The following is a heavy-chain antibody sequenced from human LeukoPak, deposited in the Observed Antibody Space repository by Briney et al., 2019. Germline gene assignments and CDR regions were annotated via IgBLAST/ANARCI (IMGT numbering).Heavy chain of an antibody. D-gene: IGHD6-13*01. CDR1: GGSISSYY. V-gene: IGHV4-59*01. J-gene: IGHJ4*02. CDR3: ARSVSSSRFSLWKY. Sequence: SETLSLTCTVSGGSISSYYLSWMRQLPGKGLEWIGYFYRSGGTNYNPSLQGRVTMSIDTSKNQFSLKLTSVTTADTAVYYCARSVSSSRFSLWKYWGQGTLVTVSS. CDR2: FYRSGGT.